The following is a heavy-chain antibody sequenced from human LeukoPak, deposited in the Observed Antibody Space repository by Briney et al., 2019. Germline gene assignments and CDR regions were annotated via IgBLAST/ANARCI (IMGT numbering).Heavy chain of an antibody. CDR2: ISSSGSTI. CDR1: GFTFSDYY. Sequence: GGSLRLSCAASGFTFSDYYMSWIRQAPGKGLEWVSYISSSGSTIYYADSVKGRFTISRDNAKNSLYLQMNSLRAEDTVVYYCVKNQGDTAMVYWGQGTLVTVSS. J-gene: IGHJ4*02. V-gene: IGHV3-11*01. CDR3: VKNQGDTAMVY. D-gene: IGHD5-18*01.